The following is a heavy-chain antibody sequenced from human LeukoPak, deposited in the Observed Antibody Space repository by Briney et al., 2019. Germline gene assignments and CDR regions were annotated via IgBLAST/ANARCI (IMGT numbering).Heavy chain of an antibody. D-gene: IGHD3-9*01. CDR1: GGSFSGYY. CDR3: ASEGYDILTGYSSPY. V-gene: IGHV4-34*01. J-gene: IGHJ4*02. CDR2: INHSGST. Sequence: RSSETLSLTCAVYGGSFSGYYWSWIRQPTGKGLEWIGEINHSGSTNYNPSLKSRVTISVDTSKNQFSLKLSSVTAADTAVYYCASEGYDILTGYSSPYWGQGTLVTVSS.